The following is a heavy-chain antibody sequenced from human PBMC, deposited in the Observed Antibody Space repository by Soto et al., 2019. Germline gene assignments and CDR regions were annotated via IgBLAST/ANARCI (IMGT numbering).Heavy chain of an antibody. D-gene: IGHD2-2*01. J-gene: IGHJ4*02. CDR3: AKDWGYYALDY. CDR2: ISYDGSNK. CDR1: GFTFSSYG. Sequence: QVQLVESGGGVVQPGRSLRLSCAASGFTFSSYGMHWVRQAPGKGLEWVAVISYDGSNKYYADSVKGRFTISRDNSKNTLYLQMNSLSADDTAVYYCAKDWGYYALDYWRQGTLLTVSS. V-gene: IGHV3-30*18.